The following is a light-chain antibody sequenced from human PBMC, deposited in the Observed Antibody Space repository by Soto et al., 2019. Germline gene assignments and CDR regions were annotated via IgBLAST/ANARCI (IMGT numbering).Light chain of an antibody. Sequence: DIQMTQTPSSLSRSVXXRXXXXXQASQNINNYLNWYQQKPGRAPKLLIYDASNLEAGVPSRFSGSGSGTDFTLTIRSLQPEDFATYYCQQSHSIPLTFGQGTKVDIK. CDR1: QNINNY. V-gene: IGKV1-39*01. CDR3: QQSHSIPLT. CDR2: DAS. J-gene: IGKJ1*01.